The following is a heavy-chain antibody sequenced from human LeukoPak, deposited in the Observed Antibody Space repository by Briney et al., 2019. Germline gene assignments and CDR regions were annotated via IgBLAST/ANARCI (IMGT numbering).Heavy chain of an antibody. Sequence: TGGSLRLSCAASGFTFSSYWMHWVRQAPGKGLEWVANIKQDGSEKYYVESVKGRFTISRDNAKNARYLQMNSLITEDTALYYCVSITMVRGLRSHGMEVWGQGPTVTVSS. CDR3: VSITMVRGLRSHGMEV. V-gene: IGHV3-7*03. D-gene: IGHD3-10*01. CDR2: IKQDGSEK. J-gene: IGHJ6*01. CDR1: GFTFSSYW.